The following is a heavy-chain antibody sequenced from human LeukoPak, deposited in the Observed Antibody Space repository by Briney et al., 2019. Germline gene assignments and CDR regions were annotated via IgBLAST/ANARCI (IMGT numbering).Heavy chain of an antibody. Sequence: SETLSLTCAVSGGSISSSSYYWGWIRQPPGKGLECIGTIYHSGSTYYNPSLKSRVTISVDTSKNQFSLRLSSVTAADTAVYYCARSSRSWSTLDNWGQGTLVTVSS. V-gene: IGHV4-39*07. CDR1: GGSISSSSYY. J-gene: IGHJ4*02. CDR2: IYHSGST. D-gene: IGHD2-2*01. CDR3: ARSSRSWSTLDN.